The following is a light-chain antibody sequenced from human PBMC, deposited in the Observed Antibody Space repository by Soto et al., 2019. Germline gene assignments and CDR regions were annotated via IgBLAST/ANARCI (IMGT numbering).Light chain of an antibody. Sequence: QSALTQPPSASGSPGQSVTISCTGTSSDVGGYNYVSWYQQHPGKVPKLMIFEVNKRPSGVPDRFSGSKSGNTASLTVSGLQDEDDSDYYSSADASGYDVFGTGTKLTVL. V-gene: IGLV2-8*01. J-gene: IGLJ1*01. CDR3: SADASGYDV. CDR1: SSDVGGYNY. CDR2: EVN.